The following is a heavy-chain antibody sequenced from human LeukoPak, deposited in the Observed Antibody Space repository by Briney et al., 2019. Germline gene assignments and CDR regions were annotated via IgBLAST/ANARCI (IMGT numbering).Heavy chain of an antibody. J-gene: IGHJ4*02. CDR1: GGTFSSFA. V-gene: IGHV1-69*04. D-gene: IGHD4-17*01. CDR3: ASPYGDRDY. CDR2: IIPILGIA. Sequence: ASVKVSCKASGGTFSSFAITWVRQAPGQGLEWMGRIIPILGIANYAQKFQGRVTITADKSTSTAYMELSSLRSEDTAVYYCASPYGDRDYWGQGTLVTVSS.